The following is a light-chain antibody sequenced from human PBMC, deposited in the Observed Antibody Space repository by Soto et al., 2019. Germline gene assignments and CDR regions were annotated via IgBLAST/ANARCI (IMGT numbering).Light chain of an antibody. Sequence: DVQMTQSPSSLSASVGDRVTITCRASQDINSYLAWYQQKPGNAPKSLIYAASSLQTGVPSRFSGSESGTDFTLTISHLHAEDSATYYCQQYNIYPLTFGGGTKVEIK. J-gene: IGKJ4*01. CDR2: AAS. V-gene: IGKV1D-16*01. CDR1: QDINSY. CDR3: QQYNIYPLT.